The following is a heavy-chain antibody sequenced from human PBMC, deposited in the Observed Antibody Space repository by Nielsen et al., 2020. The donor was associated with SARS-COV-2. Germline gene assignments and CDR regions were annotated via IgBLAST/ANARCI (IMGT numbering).Heavy chain of an antibody. CDR1: GFTFSSYA. J-gene: IGHJ5*02. CDR3: ARPGSGSYFGWFDP. V-gene: IGHV3-30-3*01. CDR2: ISYDGSNK. D-gene: IGHD3-10*01. Sequence: GGSLRLSCAASGFTFSSYAMHWVRQAPGKGLEWVAVISYDGSNKYYADSVKGRFTISRDNSKNTLYLQMNSLRAEDTAVYYCARPGSGSYFGWFDPWGQGTLVTVSS.